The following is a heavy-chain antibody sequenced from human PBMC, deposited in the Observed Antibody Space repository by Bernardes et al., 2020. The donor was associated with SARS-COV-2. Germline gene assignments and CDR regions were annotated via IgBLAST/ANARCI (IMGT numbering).Heavy chain of an antibody. Sequence: GGSLRLSCAASGFTFSSYWMHWIRQVPGKGLVWVSRLSTDGRTTNYADSVEGRFTISRDNAKNTLWLQMNSLGADDTAVYYCARGASSGYRIDYWGPGTLVTVSS. D-gene: IGHD3-22*01. J-gene: IGHJ4*02. CDR2: LSTDGRTT. CDR3: ARGASSGYRIDY. CDR1: GFTFSSYW. V-gene: IGHV3-74*01.